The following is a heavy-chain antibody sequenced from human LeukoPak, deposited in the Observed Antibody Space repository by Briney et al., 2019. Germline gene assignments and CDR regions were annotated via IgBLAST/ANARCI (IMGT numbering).Heavy chain of an antibody. CDR3: ARYLGGNVLRWYYFDY. D-gene: IGHD5-24*01. Sequence: SETLSLTCTVSGGSLSSYYWSWIRQPPGKGLEWIGYIYYSGSTNYNPSLKSRVTISVDTSKNQFSLKLSSVTAAATAVYYCARYLGGNVLRWYYFDYWGQGTLVTVSS. CDR1: GGSLSSYY. V-gene: IGHV4-59*01. J-gene: IGHJ4*02. CDR2: IYYSGST.